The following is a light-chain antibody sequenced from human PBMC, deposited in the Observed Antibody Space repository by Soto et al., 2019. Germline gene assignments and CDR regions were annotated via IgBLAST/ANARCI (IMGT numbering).Light chain of an antibody. V-gene: IGKV3-20*01. CDR2: GVS. CDR1: QSVIGRQ. Sequence: EIVLTQSPGTLSLSPGERATLSCRASQSVIGRQLAWYQHKPGQAPRLLMFGVSNRATGIPDGFSGSGSGTDFTLTISRLEPEDFAVYYCQQYGSSPFTFGPGTKVDIK. CDR3: QQYGSSPFT. J-gene: IGKJ3*01.